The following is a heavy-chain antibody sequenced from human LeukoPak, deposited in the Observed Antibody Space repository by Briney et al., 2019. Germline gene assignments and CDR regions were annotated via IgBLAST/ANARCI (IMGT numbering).Heavy chain of an antibody. J-gene: IGHJ4*02. V-gene: IGHV3-7*01. CDR2: IKQDGGRI. D-gene: IGHD6-6*01. CDR1: GFIFTNFW. CDR3: ARIGYSSSSLDY. Sequence: SGGSLRLSCTASGFIFTNFWMTWVRQAPGKGLDWAANIKQDGGRIYYVDSVKGRFTISRDNSKNSLYLQMNSLRAEDTAVYYCARIGYSSSSLDYWGQGTLVTVSS.